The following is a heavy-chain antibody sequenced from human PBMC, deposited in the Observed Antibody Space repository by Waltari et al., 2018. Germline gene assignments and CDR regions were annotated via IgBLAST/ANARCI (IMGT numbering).Heavy chain of an antibody. CDR1: GFTFNSEW. CDR2: INQNGSEI. D-gene: IGHD2-15*01. Sequence: VQLVDSGGGLVQPGGSLSLSCAALGFTFNSEWMSWVRQAQGKGLEWVANINQNGSEINYVDSVKGRFTISRDNARNSLYLQMNSLRVEDAAVYYCARGRGWYWGQGTLVAVSS. CDR3: ARGRGWY. V-gene: IGHV3-7*01. J-gene: IGHJ4*02.